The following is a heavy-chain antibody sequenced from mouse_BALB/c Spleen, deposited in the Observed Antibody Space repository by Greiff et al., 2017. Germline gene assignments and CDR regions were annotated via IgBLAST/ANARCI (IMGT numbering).Heavy chain of an antibody. Sequence: EVHLVESGGGLVKPGGSLKLSCAASGFTFSSYAMSWVRQSPEKRLEWVAEISSGGSYTYYPDTVTGRFTISRDNAKNTLYLEMSSLRSEDTAMYYCARVWDGFAYWGQGTLVTVSA. CDR1: GFTFSSYA. J-gene: IGHJ3*01. D-gene: IGHD4-1*01. CDR3: ARVWDGFAY. CDR2: ISSGGSYT. V-gene: IGHV5-9-4*01.